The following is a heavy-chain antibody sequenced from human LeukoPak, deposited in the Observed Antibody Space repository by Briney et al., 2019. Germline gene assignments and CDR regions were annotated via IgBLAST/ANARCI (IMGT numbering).Heavy chain of an antibody. V-gene: IGHV4-38-2*01. Sequence: SETLSLTCAVYGGSFSGYYWGWIRQPPGKGLEWIGSIYHSGSTYYNSSLESRVTISVDTSKNQFSLKLSSVTAADTAVYYCARHWGDCSSTSCYRGGFDPWGQGTLVIVSS. CDR1: GGSFSGYY. CDR2: IYHSGST. J-gene: IGHJ5*02. CDR3: ARHWGDCSSTSCYRGGFDP. D-gene: IGHD2-2*01.